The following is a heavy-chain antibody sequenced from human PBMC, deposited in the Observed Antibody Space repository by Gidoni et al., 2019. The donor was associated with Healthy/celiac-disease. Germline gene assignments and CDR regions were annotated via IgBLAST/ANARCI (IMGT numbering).Heavy chain of an antibody. CDR3: ARTEIVVPAAIGGYYYYYGMDV. J-gene: IGHJ6*02. Sequence: EVQLVQSGAEVKKPGESLRISCKGSGYSFTSYWISWVRQMPGKGLEWMGRIDPSDSYTNYSPSFQGHVTISADKSISTAYLQWSSLKASDTAMYYCARTEIVVPAAIGGYYYYYGMDVWGQGTTVTVSS. CDR1: GYSFTSYW. V-gene: IGHV5-10-1*03. D-gene: IGHD2-2*01. CDR2: IDPSDSYT.